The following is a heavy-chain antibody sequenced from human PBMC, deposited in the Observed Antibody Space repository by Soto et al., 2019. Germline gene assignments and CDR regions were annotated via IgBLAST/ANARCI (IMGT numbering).Heavy chain of an antibody. CDR2: IYYSGST. V-gene: IGHV4-31*03. CDR3: ARAFYDSSGYYPDY. CDR1: GGSISSGGYY. J-gene: IGHJ4*02. D-gene: IGHD3-22*01. Sequence: SETLSLTCTVSGGSISSGGYYWSWIRQQPEKGLEWIGYIYYSGSTYYNPSLKSRVTISVDTSKNQFSLKLSSVTAADTAVYYCARAFYDSSGYYPDYWGQGTLVTVSS.